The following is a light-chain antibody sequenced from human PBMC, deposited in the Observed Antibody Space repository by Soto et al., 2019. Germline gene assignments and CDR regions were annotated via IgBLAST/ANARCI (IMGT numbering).Light chain of an antibody. J-gene: IGKJ4*01. CDR3: QHFGRSVT. CDR2: EAS. Sequence: PGAGATLSCSASQRLLCSYLGWYQQRPGQAPRLLIYEASTRAPGIPDRLSGSGSGTDFILTISRVEPEDFAVYYCQHFGRSVTFGGGTKVEI. CDR1: QRLLCSY. V-gene: IGKV3-20*01.